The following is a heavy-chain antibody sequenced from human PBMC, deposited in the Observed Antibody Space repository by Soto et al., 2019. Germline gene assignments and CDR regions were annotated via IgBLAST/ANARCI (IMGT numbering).Heavy chain of an antibody. CDR3: AKDAELLTGYSYYFDY. V-gene: IGHV3-23*01. D-gene: IGHD3-9*01. CDR2: ISGSGGST. CDR1: GFTFSSYA. J-gene: IGHJ4*02. Sequence: WWSLRLSFASSGFTFSSYAMSWVRQAPGKGLEWVSAISGSGGSTYYADSVKGRFTISRDNSKNTLYLQMNSLGAEDTAVYYCAKDAELLTGYSYYFDYWGQGTLVTVSS.